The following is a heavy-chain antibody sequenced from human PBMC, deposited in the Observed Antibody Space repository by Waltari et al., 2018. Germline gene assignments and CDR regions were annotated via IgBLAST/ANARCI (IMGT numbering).Heavy chain of an antibody. CDR1: GGSISSYS. V-gene: IGHV4-59*01. J-gene: IGHJ4*02. D-gene: IGHD3-10*01. Sequence: VQLQESGPGLVKPSETLSLTCTVSGGSISSYSWSWIQQPPGKGLEWIGYIYYSGSTNYNPFLKSRVTISVDTSKNQFSLKLSSVTAADTAVYYCARAKVQWVRGVIMPNAPLDYWGQGTLVTVSS. CDR2: IYYSGST. CDR3: ARAKVQWVRGVIMPNAPLDY.